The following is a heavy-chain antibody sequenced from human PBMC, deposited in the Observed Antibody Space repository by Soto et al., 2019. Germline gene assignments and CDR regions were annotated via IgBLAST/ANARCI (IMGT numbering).Heavy chain of an antibody. CDR1: GFTFSSYA. J-gene: IGHJ6*02. D-gene: IGHD5-12*01. V-gene: IGHV3-23*01. Sequence: PGGSLRLSCAASGFTFSSYAMSWVRQAPGKGLEWVSAISGSGGSTYYADSVKGQFTISRDNSKNTLYLQMNSLRAEDTAVYYCGRRDGYLTYYYGMDVWGQGTTVTVSS. CDR2: ISGSGGST. CDR3: GRRDGYLTYYYGMDV.